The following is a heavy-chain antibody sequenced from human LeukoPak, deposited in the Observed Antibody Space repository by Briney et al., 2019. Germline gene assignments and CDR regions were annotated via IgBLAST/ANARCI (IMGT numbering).Heavy chain of an antibody. Sequence: PSETLSLTCTVSGYSISSGYYWGWIRQPPGKGLEWIGSIYHSGSTYYNPSLKSRVTISVDTSKNQFSLKLSSVTAADTAVYYCARLPYYYYNMDVWGKGTTVTVSS. V-gene: IGHV4-38-2*02. J-gene: IGHJ6*03. CDR2: IYHSGST. CDR3: ARLPYYYYNMDV. CDR1: GYSISSGYY.